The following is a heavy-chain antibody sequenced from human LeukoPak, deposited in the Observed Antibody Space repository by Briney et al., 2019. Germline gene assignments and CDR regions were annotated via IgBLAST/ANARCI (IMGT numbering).Heavy chain of an antibody. V-gene: IGHV1-18*01. J-gene: IGHJ4*02. CDR1: GYTFTSYG. D-gene: IGHD3-22*01. CDR3: ARDLTTYYYDSSGYYYGVY. CDR2: ISAYNGNT. Sequence: GASVKVPCKASGYTFTSYGISWVRQAPGQGLEWMGWISAYNGNTNYAQKLQGRVTMTTDTSTSTAYMELRSLRSDDTAVYYCARDLTTYYYDSSGYYYGVYWGQGTLVTVSS.